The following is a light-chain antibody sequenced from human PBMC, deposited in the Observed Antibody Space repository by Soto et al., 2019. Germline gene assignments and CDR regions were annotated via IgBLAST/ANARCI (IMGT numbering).Light chain of an antibody. Sequence: QSVLTQPASVSGSPGQSITISCTGTSSDVGRYKYVSWYQQHPGKAPKLMIYEVNNRPSGVSNRFSGSKSGNTASLTISGLQAEDEADYYCSSYTSSSTLVVFGGGTKLTVL. CDR2: EVN. CDR3: SSYTSSSTLVV. J-gene: IGLJ2*01. CDR1: SSDVGRYKY. V-gene: IGLV2-14*01.